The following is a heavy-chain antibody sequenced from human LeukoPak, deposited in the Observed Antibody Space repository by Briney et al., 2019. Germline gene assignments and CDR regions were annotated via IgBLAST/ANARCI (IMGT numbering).Heavy chain of an antibody. CDR3: ARTEAKQQLVAY. V-gene: IGHV4-38-2*02. CDR2: IYHSGST. D-gene: IGHD6-13*01. CDR1: GYSISSGYY. J-gene: IGHJ4*02. Sequence: SETLSLTCTVSGYSISSGYYWGWIRQPPGKGLEWIGSIYHSGSTYYNPSLKSRVTISVDTSKNQFSLKLSSVTAADTAVYYCARTEAKQQLVAYWGQGTLVTVSS.